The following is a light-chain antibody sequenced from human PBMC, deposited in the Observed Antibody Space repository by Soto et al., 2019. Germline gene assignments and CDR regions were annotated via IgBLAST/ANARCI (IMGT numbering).Light chain of an antibody. J-gene: IGKJ4*01. CDR3: QQRSVWPLT. V-gene: IGKV3-11*01. CDR2: DSS. Sequence: VVLTQFPATLSLSPGDGATLSCRASQSVSSYLAWYQQKRGQAPRLLIYDSSNRATGIPARFSGSGSGTDFSLIISSLEREDFAVYYCQQRSVWPLTFGGGTKVDIK. CDR1: QSVSSY.